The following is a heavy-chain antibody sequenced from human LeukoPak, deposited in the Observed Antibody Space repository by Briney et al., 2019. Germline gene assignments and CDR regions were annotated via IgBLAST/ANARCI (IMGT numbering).Heavy chain of an antibody. J-gene: IGHJ5*02. V-gene: IGHV4-38-2*01. Sequence: SETLSLTCAVSGYSISSGYYWGWIRQPPGKGLEWIGSIYHSGSTYYNPSLKSRVTISVDTSKNQFSLKLSSVTAADTAVHYCARQGLGIAAALFDPWGQGTLVTVSS. CDR3: ARQGLGIAAALFDP. CDR1: GYSISSGYY. CDR2: IYHSGST. D-gene: IGHD6-13*01.